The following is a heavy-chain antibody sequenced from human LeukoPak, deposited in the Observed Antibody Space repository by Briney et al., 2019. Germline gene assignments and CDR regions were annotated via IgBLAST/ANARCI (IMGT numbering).Heavy chain of an antibody. Sequence: PGRSLRLSCAASGFTFSSYAMHWVRQAPGKGLEWVAVISYDGSNKYYADSVKGRFTISRDNSKNTLYLQMNSLRAEDTAVYYCARERAPGDYYDSSGYFFDIWGQGTMVTVSS. CDR1: GFTFSSYA. D-gene: IGHD3-22*01. CDR3: ARERAPGDYYDSSGYFFDI. V-gene: IGHV3-30-3*01. CDR2: ISYDGSNK. J-gene: IGHJ3*02.